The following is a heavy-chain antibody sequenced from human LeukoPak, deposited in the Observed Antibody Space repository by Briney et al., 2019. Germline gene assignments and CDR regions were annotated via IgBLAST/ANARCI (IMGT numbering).Heavy chain of an antibody. V-gene: IGHV3-7*01. CDR1: GFTFSSYW. CDR2: IKQDGSEK. J-gene: IGHJ4*02. D-gene: IGHD2-21*01. CDR3: ARDQTYCGGDCYGY. Sequence: PGGSLRFSCAASGFTFSSYWMSWVRQAPGKGLEWVANIKQDGSEKYYVDSVKGRFTISRDNAKNSLYLQMNSLRAEDTAVYYCARDQTYCGGDCYGYWGQGTLVTVSS.